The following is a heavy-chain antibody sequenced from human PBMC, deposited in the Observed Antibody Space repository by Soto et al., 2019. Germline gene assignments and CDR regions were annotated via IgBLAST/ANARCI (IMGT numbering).Heavy chain of an antibody. D-gene: IGHD1-26*01. CDR1: RGSFISYA. Sequence: GASVEVSSKGPRGSFISYALRWLRHSPGQGLEWMGGIIPIFGTANYAQKFQGRVTITADESTSTAYMELSSLRSEDTAVYYCARERQVGYYYYGMDVWGQGTTVTVSS. V-gene: IGHV1-69*13. J-gene: IGHJ6*02. CDR3: ARERQVGYYYYGMDV. CDR2: IIPIFGTA.